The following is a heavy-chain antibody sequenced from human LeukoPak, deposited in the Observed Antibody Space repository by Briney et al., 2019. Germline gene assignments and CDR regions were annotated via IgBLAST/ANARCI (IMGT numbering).Heavy chain of an antibody. Sequence: GGSLRLSFAASGFTYSSYWMSWVRQAPGKGRECVDNIKQEGSEKHYVDSVRGRFTLSRDKAKNSLYLQMNSLRVEDTAVYYCATSAARAIESWGQGTLVTVSS. D-gene: IGHD6-25*01. CDR1: GFTYSSYW. J-gene: IGHJ4*02. CDR2: IKQEGSEK. V-gene: IGHV3-7*01. CDR3: ATSAARAIES.